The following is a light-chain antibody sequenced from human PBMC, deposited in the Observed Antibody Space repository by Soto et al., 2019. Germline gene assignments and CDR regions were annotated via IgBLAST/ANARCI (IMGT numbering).Light chain of an antibody. V-gene: IGLV1-44*01. Sequence: QSVLTQPPSASGTPGQRVTISCSGGRSNIGSNTVNWYQQVPGTAPKFLIYSNNQRPSGVPDRFSGSKSGTSASLAISGLQAEDEADSYCASWDDSLNGLVFGGGTKLTVL. CDR1: RSNIGSNT. CDR2: SNN. J-gene: IGLJ2*01. CDR3: ASWDDSLNGLV.